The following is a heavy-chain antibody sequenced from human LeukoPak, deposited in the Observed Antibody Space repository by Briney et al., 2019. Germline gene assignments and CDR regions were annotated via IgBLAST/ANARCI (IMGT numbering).Heavy chain of an antibody. V-gene: IGHV4-4*07. D-gene: IGHD3-10*01. CDR1: GGSISSYY. CDR3: ARFRPVFRGVIGGIDY. J-gene: IGHJ4*02. Sequence: SETLSLTCTASGGSISSYYWSWIRQPAGKGLEWIGRIYTSGSTNYNPSLKSRVTMSVDTSKNQFSLKLSSVTAADTAVYCCARFRPVFRGVIGGIDYWGQGTLVTVSS. CDR2: IYTSGST.